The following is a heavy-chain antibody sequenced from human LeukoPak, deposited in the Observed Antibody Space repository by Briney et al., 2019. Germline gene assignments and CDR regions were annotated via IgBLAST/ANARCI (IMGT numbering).Heavy chain of an antibody. D-gene: IGHD5-18*01. CDR1: GFTFTTSA. Sequence: GASVKVSCKASGFTFTTSAIQWVRQARGQRLEWIGWIVVGSGDTNYAQKFQQTVTITRHMSTTTAYMELSSLRSEDTAIYYCAASVDTVIYLYYYAMDVWGQGTTLTVSS. V-gene: IGHV1-58*02. CDR2: IVVGSGDT. CDR3: AASVDTVIYLYYYAMDV. J-gene: IGHJ6*02.